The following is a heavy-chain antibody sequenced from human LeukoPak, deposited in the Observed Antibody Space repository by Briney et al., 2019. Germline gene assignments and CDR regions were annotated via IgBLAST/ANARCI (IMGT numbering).Heavy chain of an antibody. CDR3: ARVLGTTVTPDWFDP. V-gene: IGHV1-18*01. CDR1: GYTFTSYG. J-gene: IGHJ5*02. D-gene: IGHD4-17*01. Sequence: ASVKVSCKASGYTFTSYGISWVRQAPGQGLEWMGWISAYNGNTNYAQKLQGRVTMTTDTSTSTAYMELRSLRSDDTAVYYCARVLGTTVTPDWFDPWGQGTLVTVSS. CDR2: ISAYNGNT.